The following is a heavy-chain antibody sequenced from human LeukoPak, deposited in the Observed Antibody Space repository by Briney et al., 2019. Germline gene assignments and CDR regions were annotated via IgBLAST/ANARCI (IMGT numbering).Heavy chain of an antibody. J-gene: IGHJ6*02. CDR3: ATAYYDSSGYPYPYYYSYGMDV. D-gene: IGHD3-22*01. CDR1: GGSISSYY. CDR2: IYYSGST. Sequence: SETLSLTCNVSGGSISSYYWCWIRQPPGKGLEWVGYIYYSGSTNYNPSLKSRVTISVDTSKNQFSMKLSSVIAPDTPVYYCATAYYDSSGYPYPYYYSYGMDVWGQGTTVTVSS. V-gene: IGHV4-59*01.